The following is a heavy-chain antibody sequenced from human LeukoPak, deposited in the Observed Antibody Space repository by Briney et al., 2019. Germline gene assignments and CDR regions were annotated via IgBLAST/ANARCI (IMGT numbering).Heavy chain of an antibody. J-gene: IGHJ3*02. Sequence: GASVKVSCKASGYGFTSYGFSWVRHGPGQGLEWQGWISAYDGGTNYEQKFQGRRTMTTETSTTTAYMELRSLRSDDTAVYYCARLARYHLLEASDIWGQGTMVTVSS. CDR1: GYGFTSYG. CDR3: ARLARYHLLEASDI. CDR2: ISAYDGGT. D-gene: IGHD1-14*01. V-gene: IGHV1-18*01.